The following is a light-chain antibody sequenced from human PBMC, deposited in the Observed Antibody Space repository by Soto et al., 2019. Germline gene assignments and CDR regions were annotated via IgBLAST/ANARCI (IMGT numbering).Light chain of an antibody. Sequence: EIVMTQSPATLSVSPGEGATLSCRASQSVSSKLAWYQQKPGQAPRLLIYGASTRATGIPARFSGSESGTEFALTISSRQSEDFSVYYWKPYNYLPFSFGPGTKVDIK. CDR2: GAS. CDR3: KPYNYLPFS. CDR1: QSVSSK. J-gene: IGKJ3*01. V-gene: IGKV3-15*01.